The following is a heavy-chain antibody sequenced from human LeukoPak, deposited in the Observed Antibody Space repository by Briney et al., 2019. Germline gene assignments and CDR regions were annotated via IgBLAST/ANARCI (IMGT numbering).Heavy chain of an antibody. CDR2: MNPNNGDT. CDR3: ARAQPPVEGYYMDV. D-gene: IGHD3-3*01. J-gene: IGHJ6*03. V-gene: IGHV1-8*01. CDR1: GYTFTSFD. Sequence: GASVSVSCKASGYTFTSFDINWVRQAPGQGLEWMGWMNPNNGDTGYAQNFQGRITITRNTSISTAYMELSSLRSEDTAVYYCARAQPPVEGYYMDVWGKGTTVTVSS.